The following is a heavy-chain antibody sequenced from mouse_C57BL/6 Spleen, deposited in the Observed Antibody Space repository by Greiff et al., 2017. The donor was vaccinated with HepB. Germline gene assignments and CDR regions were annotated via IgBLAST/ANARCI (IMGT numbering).Heavy chain of an antibody. J-gene: IGHJ3*01. CDR2: INPYNGGT. CDR1: GYTFTDYY. V-gene: IGHV1-19*01. Sequence: EVQLQQSGPVLVKPGASVKMSCKASGYTFTDYYMNWVKQSHGKSLEWIGVINPYNGGTSYNQKFKGKATLTVDKSSSTAYMELNSLTSEDSAVYYFARGYYGSSYERFAYWGQGTLVTVSA. CDR3: ARGYYGSSYERFAY. D-gene: IGHD1-1*01.